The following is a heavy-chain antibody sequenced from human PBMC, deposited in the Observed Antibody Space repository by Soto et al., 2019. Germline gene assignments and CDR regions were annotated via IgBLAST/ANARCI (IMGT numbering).Heavy chain of an antibody. CDR3: AREWYYYEYYGMDV. CDR2: INHSGST. D-gene: IGHD2-8*01. V-gene: IGHV4-34*01. CDR1: GGSFSGYY. Sequence: RSLTCAVYGGSFSGYYWSWIRQPPGKGLEWIGEINHSGSTNYNPSLKSRVTISVDTSKNQFSLKLSSVTAADTAVYYCAREWYYYEYYGMDVWGQGTTVTVSS. J-gene: IGHJ6*02.